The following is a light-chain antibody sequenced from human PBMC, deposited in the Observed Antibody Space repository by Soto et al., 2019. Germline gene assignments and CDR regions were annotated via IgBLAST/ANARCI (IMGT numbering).Light chain of an antibody. CDR3: QQSYSTPLT. CDR2: AAS. V-gene: IGKV1-39*01. Sequence: DIQMTQSPSSLSASVGDRVTITCRASQSITSYLNWYQQKPRKAPKLLIYAASSLQSGVPSRFSGSGSGTDFTLTIDSLQPEDFATYYCQQSYSTPLTFGGGTKVEIK. J-gene: IGKJ4*01. CDR1: QSITSY.